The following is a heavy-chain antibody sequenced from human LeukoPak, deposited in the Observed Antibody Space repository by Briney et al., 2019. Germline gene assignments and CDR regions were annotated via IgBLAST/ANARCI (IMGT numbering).Heavy chain of an antibody. Sequence: GRSLRLSCAASGFTFSSYGMHWVRQAPGKGLEWVAVISYDGSNKYYADSVKGRFTISRDNSKNTLYLQMNSLRAEDTAVYYCAKDETAVVYYFDYWGQGTLVTVSS. D-gene: IGHD4-23*01. V-gene: IGHV3-30*18. CDR3: AKDETAVVYYFDY. CDR2: ISYDGSNK. CDR1: GFTFSSYG. J-gene: IGHJ4*02.